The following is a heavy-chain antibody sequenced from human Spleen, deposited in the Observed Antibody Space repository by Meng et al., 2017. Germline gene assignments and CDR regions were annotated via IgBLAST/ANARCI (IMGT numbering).Heavy chain of an antibody. J-gene: IGHJ4*02. V-gene: IGHV3-7*01. CDR2: IKQDGSEK. CDR1: GFTFSSYW. Sequence: GESLKISCAASGFTFSSYWMSWVRQAPGKGLEWVANIKQDGSEKYYVDSVKGRFTISRDNSKNTVFLQINSLRAEDTAVYYCARDYYYDSPKDYWGQGTLVTVSS. CDR3: ARDYYYDSPKDY. D-gene: IGHD3-22*01.